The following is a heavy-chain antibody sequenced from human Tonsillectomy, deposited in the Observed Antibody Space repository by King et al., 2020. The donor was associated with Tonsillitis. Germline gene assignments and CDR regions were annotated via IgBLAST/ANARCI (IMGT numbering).Heavy chain of an antibody. D-gene: IGHD5-18*01. J-gene: IGHJ4*02. CDR3: ARDVKRGYSLGSVDY. Sequence: VQLVESGGGVVQPGRSLRLSCAASGFTFSSYGMHWVRQAPGKGLEWVAVIWYDGSNKYYADSVKGRFTISRDNSKNTLYLQMNSLRAEDTAVYYCARDVKRGYSLGSVDYWGQGTLVTVSS. V-gene: IGHV3-33*01. CDR1: GFTFSSYG. CDR2: IWYDGSNK.